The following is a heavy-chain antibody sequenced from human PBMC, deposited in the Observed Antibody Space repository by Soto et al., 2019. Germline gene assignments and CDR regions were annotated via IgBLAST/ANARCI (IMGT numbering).Heavy chain of an antibody. J-gene: IGHJ5*02. CDR3: ARIIQSDNSGYDPYNWFDP. D-gene: IGHD5-12*01. CDR2: IDWNDDK. V-gene: IGHV2-70*01. CDR1: GFSLSTSGMC. Sequence: SGPTLVNPTQTLTLTCTFSGFSLSTSGMCVSWIRQPPGRALEWLALIDWNDDKYYSTSLKTRLTISKDTSKNQGVLTMTNMDPVDTATYYCARIIQSDNSGYDPYNWFDPWGQGTLVTVSS.